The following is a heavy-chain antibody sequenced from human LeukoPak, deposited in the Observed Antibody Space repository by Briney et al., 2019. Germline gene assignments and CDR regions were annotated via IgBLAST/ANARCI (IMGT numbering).Heavy chain of an antibody. V-gene: IGHV1-2*06. D-gene: IGHD6-13*01. CDR2: INPNSGGT. CDR1: GYTFTGYY. J-gene: IGHJ5*02. Sequence: VKVSCKASGYTFTGYYMHWVRQAPGQGLEWMGRINPNSGGTNYAQKFQGRVTMTRDTSSSTAYMELSRLRSDETAVYYCARQYSSSWYRFDPWGQGTLVTVSS. CDR3: ARQYSSSWYRFDP.